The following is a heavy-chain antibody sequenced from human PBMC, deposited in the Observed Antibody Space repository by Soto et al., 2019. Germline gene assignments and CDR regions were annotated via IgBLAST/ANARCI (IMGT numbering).Heavy chain of an antibody. Sequence: RSLTCAVYGGSFSGYYWSWIRQPPGKGLEWIGEINHSGSTNYNPSLKSRVTISVDTSKNQFSLKLSSVTAADTAVYYCARGSGLRQFDYWGQGTLVTVSS. J-gene: IGHJ4*02. CDR2: INHSGST. V-gene: IGHV4-34*01. D-gene: IGHD5-18*01. CDR3: ARGSGLRQFDY. CDR1: GGSFSGYY.